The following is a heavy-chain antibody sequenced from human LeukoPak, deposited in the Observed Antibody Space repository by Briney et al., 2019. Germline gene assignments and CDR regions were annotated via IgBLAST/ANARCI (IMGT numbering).Heavy chain of an antibody. CDR3: ARDIVAASSDGFDV. CDR1: GGSISSFF. J-gene: IGHJ3*01. Sequence: PSETLSLTCTVSGGSISSFFWSWLRQPAGRELEWLGRMYANGNANYNPSLKSRISMSVDTSRSQFSLNLTSVTAADTATYYCARDIVAASSDGFDVWGQGTTVIVSS. CDR2: MYANGNA. D-gene: IGHD2-21*01. V-gene: IGHV4-4*07.